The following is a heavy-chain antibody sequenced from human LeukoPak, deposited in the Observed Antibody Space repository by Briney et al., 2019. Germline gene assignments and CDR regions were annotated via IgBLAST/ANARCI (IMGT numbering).Heavy chain of an antibody. V-gene: IGHV1-2*02. J-gene: IGHJ6*02. D-gene: IGHD3-3*01. CDR2: INPNSGGT. Sequence: ASVKVSCKASGYTFTGYYMHWVRQAPGQGLEWMGWINPNSGGTNYAQKFQGRVTMTRDTSISTAYMELSRLRSDDTAVYYCARVSDPSRFFYYYGMDVWGQGTTVTVSS. CDR3: ARVSDPSRFFYYYGMDV. CDR1: GYTFTGYY.